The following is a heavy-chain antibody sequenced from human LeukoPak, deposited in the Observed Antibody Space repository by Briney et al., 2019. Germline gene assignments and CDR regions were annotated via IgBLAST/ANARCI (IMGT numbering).Heavy chain of an antibody. CDR3: ARGGRYYYDSSGCYYPY. J-gene: IGHJ4*02. V-gene: IGHV4-34*01. CDR2: INHSGST. Sequence: PSETLSLTCAVYGGSFSGYYWSWIRQPPGKGLEWIGEINHSGSTNYNPSLKSRVTISVDTSKNQFSLKLSSVTAADTAVYYCARGGRYYYDSSGCYYPYWGQGTLVTVSS. D-gene: IGHD3-22*01. CDR1: GGSFSGYY.